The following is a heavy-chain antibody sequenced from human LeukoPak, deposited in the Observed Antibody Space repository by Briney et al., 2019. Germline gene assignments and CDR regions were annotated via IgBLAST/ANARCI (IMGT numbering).Heavy chain of an antibody. CDR1: GGSISSSTYY. D-gene: IGHD1-1*01. CDR3: ARRPQLASQTYIRRYYFDY. V-gene: IGHV4-39*07. CDR2: MYYSGSS. J-gene: IGHJ4*02. Sequence: PSETLSLTCTVSGGSISSSTYYWGWIRQPPGKGLEWIGSMYYSGSSNYNPSLKSRVTISVDTSKNQFSLKLSSVTAADTAVYYCARRPQLASQTYIRRYYFDYWGQGTLVTVSS.